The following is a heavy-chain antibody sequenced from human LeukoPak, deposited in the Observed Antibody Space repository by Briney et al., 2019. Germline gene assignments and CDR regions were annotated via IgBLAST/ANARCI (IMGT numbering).Heavy chain of an antibody. CDR2: IKTDGSEK. CDR3: ARGAEVQLWSYYFDY. D-gene: IGHD5-18*01. V-gene: IGHV3-7*03. CDR1: GFTFSTYW. J-gene: IGHJ4*02. Sequence: PGGSLRLSCAASGFTFSTYWMTWLRQAPGKRLEWVANIKTDGSEKYYMDSVKGRFTISRDNAKNSLYLQMNSLRAEDTALYYCARGAEVQLWSYYFDYWGQGTLVTVSS.